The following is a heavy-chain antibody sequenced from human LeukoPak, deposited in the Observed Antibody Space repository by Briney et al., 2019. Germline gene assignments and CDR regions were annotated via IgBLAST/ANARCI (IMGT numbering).Heavy chain of an antibody. Sequence: PGGSLRLSCAASGFTFSSYEMNWVRQAPGKGLEWVSSISSSSSYIYYADSVKGRFTISRDNAKNSLYLQMNSLRAEDTAVYYCARDPKAVVAAGDYWGQGTLVTVSS. CDR2: ISSSSSYI. V-gene: IGHV3-21*01. CDR3: ARDPKAVVAAGDY. CDR1: GFTFSSYE. J-gene: IGHJ4*02. D-gene: IGHD2-15*01.